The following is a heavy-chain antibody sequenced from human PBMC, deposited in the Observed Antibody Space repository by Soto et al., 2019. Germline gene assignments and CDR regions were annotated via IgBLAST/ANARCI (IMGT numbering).Heavy chain of an antibody. CDR3: ARAPTYYYDSSGQPPFFY. CDR1: GFTFSSYS. CDR2: ISSSSSYI. V-gene: IGHV3-21*01. Sequence: EVQLVESGGGLVKPGGSLRLSCAASGFTFSSYSMNWVRQAPGKGLEWVSSISSSSSYIYYADSVKGRFTISRVNAKNSLYLQMNSLRAEDTAVYYCARAPTYYYDSSGQPPFFYWGQGTLVTVSS. J-gene: IGHJ4*02. D-gene: IGHD3-22*01.